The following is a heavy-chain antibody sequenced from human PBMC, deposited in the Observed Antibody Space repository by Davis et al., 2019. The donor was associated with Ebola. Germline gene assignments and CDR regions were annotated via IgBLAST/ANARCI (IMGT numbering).Heavy chain of an antibody. D-gene: IGHD3-3*01. CDR1: GFTVSSNH. CDR2: IYDQST. V-gene: IGHV3-66*04. CDR3: AKQGLYDFSIFPCPLDN. J-gene: IGHJ4*02. Sequence: GESLKISCAASGFTVSSNHMSWVRQAPGKGLEWVSVIYDQSTAYADSVRGRFIISRDKSNNTLYLEMNSLRAEDTAVYYCAKQGLYDFSIFPCPLDNWGRGTPVTVSS.